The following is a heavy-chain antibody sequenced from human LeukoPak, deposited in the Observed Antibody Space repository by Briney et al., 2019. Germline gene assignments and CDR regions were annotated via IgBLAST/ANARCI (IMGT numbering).Heavy chain of an antibody. Sequence: GESLKISCAASGFIFSNYGIHWVRQAPGKGLEWVAFIRYDASDKYYADSVKGRFTISRDNSKNKVYLQINSLRAEDTAVYYCARVDPVVAETYFDYWGQGTLVTVSS. J-gene: IGHJ4*02. CDR2: IRYDASDK. CDR3: ARVDPVVAETYFDY. CDR1: GFIFSNYG. V-gene: IGHV3-30*02. D-gene: IGHD2-15*01.